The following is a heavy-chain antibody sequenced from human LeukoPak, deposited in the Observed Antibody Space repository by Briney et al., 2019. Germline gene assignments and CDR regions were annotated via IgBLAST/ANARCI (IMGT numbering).Heavy chain of an antibody. D-gene: IGHD3-16*02. CDR3: ARGGNYVWGSYRLVFDY. J-gene: IGHJ4*02. CDR2: INHSRST. V-gene: IGHV4-34*01. CDR1: GGSFSGYY. Sequence: SETLSLTCAVYGGSFSGYYWSWIRQPPGKAVEWIGEINHSRSTNYNPSLKSRVTISVDTSKNQFALKLSSVTAADTAVYYCARGGNYVWGSYRLVFDYWGQGTLVTVSS.